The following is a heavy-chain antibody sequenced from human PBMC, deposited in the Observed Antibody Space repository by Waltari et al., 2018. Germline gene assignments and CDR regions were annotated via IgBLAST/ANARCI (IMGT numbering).Heavy chain of an antibody. V-gene: IGHV3-30-3*01. CDR3: VRDFDNRFDH. CDR1: GFSFTFKR. J-gene: IGHJ4*02. D-gene: IGHD3-9*01. CDR2: ITHEGSSK. Sequence: QGQLVESGGGVVQPGSSLRLSCAGSGFSFTFKRMHWVRQAPGEGREWVANITHEGSSKYYADSVKGRFTISRDNSKNTLYLQMNSLRGEDTAVYYCVRDFDNRFDHWGQGTLVTVSS.